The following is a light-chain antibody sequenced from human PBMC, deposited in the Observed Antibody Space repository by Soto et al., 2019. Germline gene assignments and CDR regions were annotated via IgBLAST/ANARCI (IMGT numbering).Light chain of an antibody. V-gene: IGLV2-11*01. CDR3: CSYAGSYSYV. J-gene: IGLJ1*01. Sequence: QSALTQPRSVSGSPGQSVTISCTGTSSDVGGYNSVSWYQQHPGKAPQLMIYDVTKRPSGVPDRFSGSKSDSTAPLTISGLQAEDEADYYCCSYAGSYSYVFGGGTKLTVL. CDR1: SSDVGGYNS. CDR2: DVT.